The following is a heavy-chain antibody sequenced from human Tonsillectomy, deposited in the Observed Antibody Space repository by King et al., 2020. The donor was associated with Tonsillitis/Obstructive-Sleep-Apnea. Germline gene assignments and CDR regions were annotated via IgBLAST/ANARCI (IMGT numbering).Heavy chain of an antibody. Sequence: VQLVESGGGVVQPGRSLRLSCAASGFTFSSYAMHWVRQAPGKGLEWVAVISYDGSNKYYADSVKGRFTISRDNSKNTLYLQMTSLRAEDTAVYYCASDGNIVAVHWFDPWGQATLVTVSS. CDR1: GFTFSSYA. J-gene: IGHJ5*02. D-gene: IGHD5-12*01. CDR2: ISYDGSNK. V-gene: IGHV3-30*01. CDR3: ASDGNIVAVHWFDP.